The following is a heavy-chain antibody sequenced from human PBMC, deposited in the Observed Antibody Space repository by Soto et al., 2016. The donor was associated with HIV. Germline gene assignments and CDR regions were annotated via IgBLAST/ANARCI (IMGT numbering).Heavy chain of an antibody. V-gene: IGHV3-15*01. D-gene: IGHD3-22*01. J-gene: IGHJ4*02. CDR2: VKSNTDGGTT. Sequence: EVQLVESGGGLVKPGGSLRLSCTVTGFPFINAWMNWVRQAPGKGLEWVGRVKSNTDGGTTDYAAPVKDRFTISRDDSKNLLYLEMHSLKIEDTAMYYCSTSMIISGGTDYWGQGTLVTVSS. CDR1: GFPFINAW. CDR3: STSMIISGGTDY.